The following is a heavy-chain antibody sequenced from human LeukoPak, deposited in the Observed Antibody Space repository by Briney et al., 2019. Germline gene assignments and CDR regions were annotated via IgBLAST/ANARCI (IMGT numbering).Heavy chain of an antibody. CDR2: IYPGDSDT. CDR3: ARGYDTSGYPYGY. Sequence: GESLKISCKGSEYSFTSYWIGWVRQMPGKGLEWMGIIYPGDSDTRYSPSFQGQVTISVDKSISTAYLQWSSLKASDTAIYYCARGYDTSGYPYGYWGQGTLVTVSS. J-gene: IGHJ4*02. CDR1: EYSFTSYW. V-gene: IGHV5-51*01. D-gene: IGHD3-22*01.